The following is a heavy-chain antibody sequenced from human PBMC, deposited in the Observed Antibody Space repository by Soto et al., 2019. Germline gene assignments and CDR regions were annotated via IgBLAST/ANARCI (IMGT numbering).Heavy chain of an antibody. CDR1: GASFSSFT. Sequence: QVQLVQSGAEVKKPGSSVRVSCKSSGASFSSFTITWVRQAPGQGLEWMGRITPLLGITDNAQRFQGRVTIXSDKSTSTSYMELSGLRSEDTAVYFCARGPRGSLDIWGQGTMVTVSS. V-gene: IGHV1-69*02. CDR2: ITPLLGIT. J-gene: IGHJ3*02. CDR3: ARGPRGSLDI. D-gene: IGHD3-10*01.